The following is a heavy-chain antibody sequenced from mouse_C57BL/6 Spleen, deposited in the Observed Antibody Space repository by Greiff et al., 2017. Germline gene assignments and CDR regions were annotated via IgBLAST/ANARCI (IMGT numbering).Heavy chain of an antibody. CDR3: ARYSYDYDGAY. CDR2: IYPGSGNT. CDR1: GYTFTDYY. J-gene: IGHJ3*01. V-gene: IGHV1-76*01. D-gene: IGHD2-4*01. Sequence: QVQLKQSGAELVRPGASVKLSCKASGYTFTDYYINWVKQRPGQGLEWIARIYPGSGNTYYNEKFKGKATLTAEKSSSTAYMQLSSLTSEDSAVYFCARYSYDYDGAYWGQGTLVTVSA.